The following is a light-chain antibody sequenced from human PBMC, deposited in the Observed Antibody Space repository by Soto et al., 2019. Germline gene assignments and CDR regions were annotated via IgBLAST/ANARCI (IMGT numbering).Light chain of an antibody. CDR1: SGSVSTTYY. CDR3: VLYMSSGISV. V-gene: IGLV8-61*01. CDR2: STN. J-gene: IGLJ3*02. Sequence: QTVVTQEPSFSVSPGGTVTLTCGLSSGSVSTTYYPSWYQQTPGQAPRTLIYSTNTPSSGVPDRFSGSILGNKAALTITGAQADDEADYYCVLYMSSGISVFGGWTKLTVL.